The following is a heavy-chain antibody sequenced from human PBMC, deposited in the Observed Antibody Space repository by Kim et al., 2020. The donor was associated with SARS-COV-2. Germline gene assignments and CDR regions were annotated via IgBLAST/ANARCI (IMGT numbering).Heavy chain of an antibody. CDR2: ISRDGTST. J-gene: IGHJ4*02. Sequence: GGSLRLSCAASGFTFSSYWMHWVRQVPGKGLVWVSRISRDGTSTSYADSVKGRFTISRDNAKNTLFLQMSSLRAEDSALFYCVKGTSGWPYWGQGTLVTVSS. V-gene: IGHV3-74*01. D-gene: IGHD6-19*01. CDR3: VKGTSGWPY. CDR1: GFTFSSYW.